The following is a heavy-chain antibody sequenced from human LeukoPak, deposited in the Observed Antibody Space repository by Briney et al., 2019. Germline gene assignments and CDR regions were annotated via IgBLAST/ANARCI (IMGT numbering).Heavy chain of an antibody. V-gene: IGHV3-74*01. D-gene: IGHD2-15*01. CDR2: INSDGSST. CDR1: GFTFSSYW. CDR3: ARDASLYCSGDDCYWAFDH. J-gene: IGHJ4*02. Sequence: PGGSLRLSCAASGFTFSSYWMHWVRQAPGKGLVWVSRINSDGSSTSYADSVKGRFTISRDNAKNSLYLQMNTLRAEDTAVYYCARDASLYCSGDDCYWAFDHWGRGTLVTVSS.